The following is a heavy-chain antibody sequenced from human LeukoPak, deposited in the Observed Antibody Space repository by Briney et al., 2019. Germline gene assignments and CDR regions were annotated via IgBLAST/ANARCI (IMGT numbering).Heavy chain of an antibody. CDR3: ATQRSIVGASYSFDY. CDR2: IYTSGST. Sequence: PSQTLSLTCTVSGGSISSGSYYWSWIRQPAGKGLEWIGRIYTSGSTNYNPSLKSRVTISVDTSKNQFSLKLSSVTAADTAVYYCATQRSIVGASYSFDYWGRGTLVTVSS. V-gene: IGHV4-61*02. CDR1: GGSISSGSYY. D-gene: IGHD1-26*01. J-gene: IGHJ4*02.